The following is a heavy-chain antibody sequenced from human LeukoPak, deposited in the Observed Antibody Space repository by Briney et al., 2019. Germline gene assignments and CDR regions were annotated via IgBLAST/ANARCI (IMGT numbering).Heavy chain of an antibody. CDR3: ASLPLRFLEWLYAFDI. Sequence: SETLSLXCTVSGGSISSSSYYWGWIRQPPGKGREWIGSIYYSGSTYYNPSLKSRVTISVDTSKNQFSLKLSSVTAADTAVYYCASLPLRFLEWLYAFDIWGQGTMVTVSS. CDR2: IYYSGST. CDR1: GGSISSSSYY. V-gene: IGHV4-39*01. D-gene: IGHD3-3*01. J-gene: IGHJ3*02.